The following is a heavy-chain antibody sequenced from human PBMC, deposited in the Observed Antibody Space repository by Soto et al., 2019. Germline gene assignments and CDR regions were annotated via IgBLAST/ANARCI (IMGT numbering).Heavy chain of an antibody. Sequence: QVQLQQWGAGLLKPSETLSLTCAVYGGFVSSGSYYWSWIRQPPGKGLEWIGEMSHSGGTHFNPSLKSRVTISVDTSKNQFSLKMSSVTAADTALYYCARVERVTATTVVDALDIWGPGTMVTVSS. CDR1: GGFVSSGSYY. D-gene: IGHD2-21*02. J-gene: IGHJ3*02. CDR2: MSHSGGT. V-gene: IGHV4-34*01. CDR3: ARVERVTATTVVDALDI.